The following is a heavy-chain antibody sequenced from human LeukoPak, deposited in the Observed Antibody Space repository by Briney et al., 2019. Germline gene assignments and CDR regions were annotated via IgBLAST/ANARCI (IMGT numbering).Heavy chain of an antibody. CDR3: ARDRDDSSGYYDY. CDR2: IYYSGST. V-gene: IGHV4-59*01. CDR1: GGSISSYY. D-gene: IGHD3-22*01. J-gene: IGHJ4*02. Sequence: SSETLSLTCTVSGGSISSYYWSWIRQPPGKGLEWIGYIYYSGSTNYNPSLKSRVTISVDTSKNQFSLKLSSVTAADTAVYYCARDRDDSSGYYDYWGQGTLVTVSS.